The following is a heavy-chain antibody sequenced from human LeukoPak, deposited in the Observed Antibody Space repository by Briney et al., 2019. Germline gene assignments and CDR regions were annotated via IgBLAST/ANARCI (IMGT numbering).Heavy chain of an antibody. D-gene: IGHD3-3*01. CDR3: AKRGVSADNQYFQH. CDR1: GFTFSSYG. V-gene: IGHV3-30*02. CDR2: IRYDGSSK. Sequence: GGSLRLSCAASGFTFSSYGMHWVRQAPGKGLEWVAFIRYDGSSKYYADSVKGRFTISRDNSKNTLYLQMNSLRAEDTAVYYCAKRGVSADNQYFQHWGQGTLVTVSS. J-gene: IGHJ1*01.